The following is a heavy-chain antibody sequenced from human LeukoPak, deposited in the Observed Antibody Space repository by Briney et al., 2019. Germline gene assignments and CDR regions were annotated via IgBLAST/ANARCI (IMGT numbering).Heavy chain of an antibody. CDR2: ISGCGGTT. CDR3: AKFNDILTGYFDY. Sequence: GGSLRLSCAASGFTFSSFAMSWVRQSPGKGLEWVSAISGCGGTTYYAYYTDSVRGRFTISSDDSKNTLYLQMNSLRAEDTAVYFCAKFNDILTGYFDYWGQGTLVTVSS. J-gene: IGHJ4*02. D-gene: IGHD3-9*01. V-gene: IGHV3-23*01. CDR1: GFTFSSFA.